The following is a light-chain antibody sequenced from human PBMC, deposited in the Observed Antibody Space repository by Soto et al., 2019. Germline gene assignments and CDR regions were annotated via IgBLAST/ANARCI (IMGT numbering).Light chain of an antibody. V-gene: IGKV3-11*01. CDR2: DAS. J-gene: IGKJ5*01. Sequence: EIVLTQSPATLSLSPGERATHSCRASQSVSSYLAWYQQKPGQAPRLLIYDASNRATGIPARFSGSGSGTDFTLTISSLEPEDFAVDYCQQRSNWPPLITFGQGRRLEIQ. CDR3: QQRSNWPPLIT. CDR1: QSVSSY.